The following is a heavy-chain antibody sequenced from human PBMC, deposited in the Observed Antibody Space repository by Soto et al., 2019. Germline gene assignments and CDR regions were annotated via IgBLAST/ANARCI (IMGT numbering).Heavy chain of an antibody. Sequence: QVQLVQSGAEVKKPGSSVKVSCKASGGTFSSYAISWVRQAPGQGLEWMGGIIPIFGTANYAQKFQGRVTITADESMSTAYMELSSMRSEDTAVYYCASDPYYGSYLSRYYYDGMDVWGQGTTVTVSS. J-gene: IGHJ6*02. CDR2: IIPIFGTA. CDR1: GGTFSSYA. V-gene: IGHV1-69*01. CDR3: ASDPYYGSYLSRYYYDGMDV. D-gene: IGHD3-10*01.